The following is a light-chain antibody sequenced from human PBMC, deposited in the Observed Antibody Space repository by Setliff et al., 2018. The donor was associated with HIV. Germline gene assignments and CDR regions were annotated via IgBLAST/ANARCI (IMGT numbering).Light chain of an antibody. CDR2: EDS. CDR1: KLGEKY. CDR3: QAWDSSTAYV. J-gene: IGLJ1*01. Sequence: SYELTQPPSVSVSPGQTASITCSGDKLGEKYACWYQQKPGQSPVLVIYEDSKRPSGIPERFSGSSSGNTATLTISETQARDEADYYCQAWDSSTAYVFGTGTKVTVL. V-gene: IGLV3-1*01.